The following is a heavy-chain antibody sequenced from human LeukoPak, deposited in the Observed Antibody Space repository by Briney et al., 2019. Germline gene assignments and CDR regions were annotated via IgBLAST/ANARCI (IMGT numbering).Heavy chain of an antibody. CDR1: GGTFSSYA. CDR3: AREIYDSSGYYFEGSYFDY. J-gene: IGHJ4*02. Sequence: ASVKVSCKASGGTFSSYAISWVRQAPGQGLEWMGGIIPIFGTANYAQKFQGRVPITTDESTSTAYMELSSLRSEDTAVYYCAREIYDSSGYYFEGSYFDYWGQGTLVTVSS. D-gene: IGHD3-22*01. CDR2: IIPIFGTA. V-gene: IGHV1-69*05.